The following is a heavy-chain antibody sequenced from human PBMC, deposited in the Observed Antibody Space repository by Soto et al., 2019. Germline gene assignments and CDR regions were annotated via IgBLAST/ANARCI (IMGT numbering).Heavy chain of an antibody. V-gene: IGHV1-3*01. D-gene: IGHD3-16*01. CDR3: ASDRRRGGVGYGMDI. CDR1: GFAFTSYA. J-gene: IGHJ6*02. CDR2: INAGNGNT. Sequence: QVQLVQSGAEVKKPGASVKISCKASGFAFTSYAIHWVRQAPGQRLEWMGWINAGNGNTKYSHKLQGSVTITRDTSXXIANMELRGLRSEDTAVYYCASDRRRGGVGYGMDIWGQGTTVTVSS.